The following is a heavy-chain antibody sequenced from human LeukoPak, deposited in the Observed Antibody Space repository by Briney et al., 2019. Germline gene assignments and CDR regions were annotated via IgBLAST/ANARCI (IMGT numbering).Heavy chain of an antibody. Sequence: GGSLRLSCAASGFNFSDYYMSWIRQAPGKGLEWLSYISSGGGSIYYADSVKGRFTVSRDNAKNSLYLYMNSLRADDTAVYYCTRDAPGGRLSFFDHWAQGSQVTVSS. D-gene: IGHD3-16*01. J-gene: IGHJ4*02. CDR2: ISSGGGSI. CDR1: GFNFSDYY. CDR3: TRDAPGGRLSFFDH. V-gene: IGHV3-11*01.